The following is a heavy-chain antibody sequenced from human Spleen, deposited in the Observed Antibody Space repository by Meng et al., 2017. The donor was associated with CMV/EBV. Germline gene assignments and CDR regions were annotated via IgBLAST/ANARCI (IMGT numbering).Heavy chain of an antibody. Sequence: SQTLSLTCTVSADSITSSSYYWGWIRQPPGKGLEWIGSMYYSANTHYNPSLKSRVTISVDTSQNQFSLTLTSVTAADTAVYYCAFSSGADYGSGSRDYWGQGTLVTVSS. D-gene: IGHD3-10*01. CDR2: MYYSANT. V-gene: IGHV4-39*01. CDR3: AFSSGADYGSGSRDY. J-gene: IGHJ4*02. CDR1: ADSITSSSYY.